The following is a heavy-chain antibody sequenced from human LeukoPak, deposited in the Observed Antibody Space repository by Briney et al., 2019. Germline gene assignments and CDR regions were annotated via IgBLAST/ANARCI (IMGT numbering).Heavy chain of an antibody. CDR3: ARGPDYYGSGSQPYYRESYAFDI. CDR2: IYYSGST. CDR1: GGSISSSSYY. V-gene: IGHV4-39*07. J-gene: IGHJ3*02. D-gene: IGHD3-10*01. Sequence: PSETLSLTCTVSGGSISSSSYYWGWIRQPPGKGLEWIGSIYYSGSTYYNPSLKSRVTISVDTSKNQFSLKLSSVTAADTAVYYCARGPDYYGSGSQPYYRESYAFDIWGQGTMVTVSS.